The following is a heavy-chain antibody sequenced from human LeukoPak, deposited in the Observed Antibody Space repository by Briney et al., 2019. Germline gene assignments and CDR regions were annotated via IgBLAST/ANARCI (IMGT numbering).Heavy chain of an antibody. J-gene: IGHJ6*03. Sequence: ASVKVSCKASGYTFTGYYMHWVRQAPGQGLEWMGWINPNSGGTNYAQKFQGRVTITRDTSISTAYMELSRLRSDDTAVYYCARGDTAMAYYYYYYMDVWGKGTTVTVSS. D-gene: IGHD5-18*01. CDR3: ARGDTAMAYYYYYYMDV. V-gene: IGHV1-2*02. CDR2: INPNSGGT. CDR1: GYTFTGYY.